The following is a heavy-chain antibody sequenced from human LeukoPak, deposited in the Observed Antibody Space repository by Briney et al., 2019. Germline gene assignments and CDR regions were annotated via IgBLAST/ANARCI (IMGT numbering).Heavy chain of an antibody. CDR2: TFPGGSDT. CDR3: VRHFHPAETTGGYFDL. Sequence: GESLKISFKASGYPFTPYWIGWVRPMPGKGLAWMGITFPGGSDTKYSPPFQGQVTMSADRSISTAYLQWHSLKASDTAMYYCVRHFHPAETTGGYFDLWGRGTLVTVSA. D-gene: IGHD4-17*01. V-gene: IGHV5-51*01. CDR1: GYPFTPYW. J-gene: IGHJ2*01.